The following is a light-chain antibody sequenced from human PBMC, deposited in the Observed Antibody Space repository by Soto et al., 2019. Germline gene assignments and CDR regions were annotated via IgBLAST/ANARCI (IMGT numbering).Light chain of an antibody. CDR2: DAS. J-gene: IGKJ1*01. CDR3: QQYEGNPT. CDR1: QTIDRW. V-gene: IGKV1-5*01. Sequence: DIPLTQSPSTLSASIGDRVVITCRASQTIDRWLAWYQQRPGLAPRLLIYDASTLESGVPSRFSGSGSETEFTLTSSSLKPDDFATYHCQQYEGNPTFGQGTTVEVK.